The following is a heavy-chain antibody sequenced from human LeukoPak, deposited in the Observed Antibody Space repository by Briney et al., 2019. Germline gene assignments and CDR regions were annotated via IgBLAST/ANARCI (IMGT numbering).Heavy chain of an antibody. CDR1: GFTFSTYS. CDR3: ARYYYDSSGGYFQH. CDR2: ISSSSSYI. Sequence: PGGSLRLSCAASGFTFSTYSMSWVRQAPGKGLEWVSSISSSSSYIYYADSVKGRFTISRDNAKNSLYLQMNSLRAEDTAVYYCARYYYDSSGGYFQHWGQGTLVTVSS. V-gene: IGHV3-21*01. D-gene: IGHD3-22*01. J-gene: IGHJ1*01.